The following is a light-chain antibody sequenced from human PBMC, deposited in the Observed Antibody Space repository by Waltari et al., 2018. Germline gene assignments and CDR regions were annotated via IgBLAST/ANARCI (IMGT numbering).Light chain of an antibody. V-gene: IGLV2-23*02. Sequence: QSALTQPASVSGSPGQSITISCTGTSSDIGSYNLVSWYQQHPGKAPKLVICEVSKRPSGVSNRFSASTSGNTSSLTISGLQAEDEADYYCCSYAGGSTGVFGGGTKLTVL. CDR1: SSDIGSYNL. CDR2: EVS. J-gene: IGLJ3*02. CDR3: CSYAGGSTGV.